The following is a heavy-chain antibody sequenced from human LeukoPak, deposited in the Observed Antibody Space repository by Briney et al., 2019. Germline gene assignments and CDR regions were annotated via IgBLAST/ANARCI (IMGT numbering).Heavy chain of an antibody. CDR2: IYYTGNT. J-gene: IGHJ3*02. V-gene: IGHV4-30-4*07. Sequence: SETLSLTCTVSGGSISSGGYSWSWIRQPPGKGMEWIAYIYYTGNTYFNPSLKSRVTISVDTSKNQFSLKLSSVTAADTAVYYCARGNYYDSRTYYRAFDIWGQGTMVTVSS. CDR3: ARGNYYDSRTYYRAFDI. D-gene: IGHD3-22*01. CDR1: GGSISSGGYS.